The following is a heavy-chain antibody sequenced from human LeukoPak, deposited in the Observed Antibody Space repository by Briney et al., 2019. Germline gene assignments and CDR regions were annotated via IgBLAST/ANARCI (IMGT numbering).Heavy chain of an antibody. CDR2: ISYDGSNK. V-gene: IGHV3-30*18. D-gene: IGHD6-13*01. CDR1: GFTFSSYG. CDR3: AKDDHAAAGTGGY. J-gene: IGHJ4*02. Sequence: GGSLRLSCAASGFTFSSYGMHWVRQAPGKGLEWVAVISYDGSNKYYADSVKGRFTISRDNSKNTLYLQMNSLRAEDTAVYYCAKDDHAAAGTGGYWGQGTLVTVSS.